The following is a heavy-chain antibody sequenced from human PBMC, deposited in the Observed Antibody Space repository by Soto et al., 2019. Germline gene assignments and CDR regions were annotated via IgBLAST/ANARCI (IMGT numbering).Heavy chain of an antibody. CDR3: ARDGNFAFLGYSFAFDF. Sequence: ASVKVSCKASGYRFTAYYIHWVRQAPGQGLEWMGRMNLDTGGTTYAQKFQGRVTMTRDTSISTAYMELSSLKSDDTAMYYCARDGNFAFLGYSFAFDFWGQGTLVTVSS. V-gene: IGHV1-2*06. D-gene: IGHD5-18*01. CDR2: MNLDTGGT. CDR1: GYRFTAYY. J-gene: IGHJ4*02.